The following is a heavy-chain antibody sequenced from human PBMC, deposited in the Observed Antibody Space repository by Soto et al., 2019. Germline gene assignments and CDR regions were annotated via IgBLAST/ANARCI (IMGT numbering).Heavy chain of an antibody. D-gene: IGHD6-13*01. V-gene: IGHV4-39*01. CDR2: IYYSGST. CDR1: GGSISSSSYY. Sequence: SETLSLTCTVSGGSISSSSYYWGWIRQPPGKGLERIGSIYYSGSTYYNPSLKSRVTISVDTSKNQFSLKLSSVTAADTAVYYCARVGVGIAAAGTPGKYYYYYYGLDVWGQGTTVTVSS. CDR3: ARVGVGIAAAGTPGKYYYYYYGLDV. J-gene: IGHJ6*02.